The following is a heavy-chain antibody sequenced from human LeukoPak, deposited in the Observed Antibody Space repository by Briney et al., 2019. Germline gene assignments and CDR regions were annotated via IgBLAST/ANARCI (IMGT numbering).Heavy chain of an antibody. CDR2: VHHSGRT. V-gene: IGHV4-38-2*02. D-gene: IGHD3-16*02. J-gene: IGHJ4*02. CDR3: ARGFNDYVWGSYRPYYFDY. Sequence: SETLSLTCTVSGYSISSDYYWGWIRQPPGKGLEWIGSVHHSGRTYYNPSLKSRVTISVDTSKNQFSLKLSSVTAADTAVYYCARGFNDYVWGSYRPYYFDYWGQGTLVTVSS. CDR1: GYSISSDYY.